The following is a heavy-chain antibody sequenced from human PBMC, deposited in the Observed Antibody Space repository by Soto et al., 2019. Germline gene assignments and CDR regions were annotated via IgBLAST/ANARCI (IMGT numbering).Heavy chain of an antibody. V-gene: IGHV1-69*05. J-gene: IGHJ4*02. CDR2: IIPISGTT. CDR3: AREVATMVRGVIPHEREYYFDY. CDR1: GGTFSSYA. D-gene: IGHD3-10*01. Sequence: ASVKVSCKASGGTFSSYAISWVRQAPGQGLEWMGWIIPISGTTNYAQKFQGRVTMTRDTSTSTAYMELSRLRSDDTAVYYCAREVATMVRGVIPHEREYYFDYWGQGTLVTVSS.